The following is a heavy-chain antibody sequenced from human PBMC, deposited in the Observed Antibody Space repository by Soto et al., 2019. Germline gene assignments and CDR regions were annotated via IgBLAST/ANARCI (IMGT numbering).Heavy chain of an antibody. Sequence: SETLSLTCAVYGGSFSGYYWSWIRQPPGKGLEWIGEINHSGSTNYNPSLKSRVTISVDTSKNQFSLKLSSVTAADTAVYYCARGSGMLRFLEWLFDPWGQGTLVTVSS. D-gene: IGHD3-3*01. V-gene: IGHV4-34*01. CDR2: INHSGST. CDR1: GGSFSGYY. J-gene: IGHJ5*02. CDR3: ARGSGMLRFLEWLFDP.